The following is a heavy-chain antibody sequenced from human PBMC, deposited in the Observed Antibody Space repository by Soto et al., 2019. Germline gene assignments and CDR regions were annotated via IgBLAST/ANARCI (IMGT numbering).Heavy chain of an antibody. D-gene: IGHD3-22*01. J-gene: IGHJ4*02. Sequence: QVQLVQSGAEEKKPGASVKVSCKASGYTFNTYVMHWVRQAPGQRLEWMGWITAGNGNTKYSQKFQGRVTITRDTSASTAYMELSSLRSEDTAVYYCARVYYDTSGSLMYWGQGNLVTVSS. V-gene: IGHV1-3*05. CDR3: ARVYYDTSGSLMY. CDR2: ITAGNGNT. CDR1: GYTFNTYV.